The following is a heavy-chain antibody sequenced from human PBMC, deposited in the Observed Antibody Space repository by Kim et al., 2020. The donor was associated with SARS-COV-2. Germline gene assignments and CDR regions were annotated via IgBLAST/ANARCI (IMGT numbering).Heavy chain of an antibody. Sequence: QKFQGRVTMTRNTSISTAYMELSSLRSEDTAVYYCARGLGSSGWYEYFQHWGQGTLVTVSS. CDR3: ARGLGSSGWYEYFQH. J-gene: IGHJ1*01. D-gene: IGHD6-19*01. V-gene: IGHV1-8*01.